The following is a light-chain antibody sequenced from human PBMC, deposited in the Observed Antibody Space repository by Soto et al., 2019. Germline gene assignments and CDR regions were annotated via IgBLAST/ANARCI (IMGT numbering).Light chain of an antibody. CDR1: QSVSNNY. CDR2: GAA. Sequence: EIVLTPSPGTLSLSPGERATLSCRASQSVSNNYLAWYQQTPGQPPRLLIYGAANRATGIPDRFSGSGSGTDFTLTISRLEPEDFAVYYCQQYGSSGTFGQGTKVDI. CDR3: QQYGSSGT. J-gene: IGKJ1*01. V-gene: IGKV3-20*01.